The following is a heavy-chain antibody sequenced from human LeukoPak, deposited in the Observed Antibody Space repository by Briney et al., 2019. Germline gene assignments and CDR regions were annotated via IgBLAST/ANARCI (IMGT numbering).Heavy chain of an antibody. Sequence: GASVNVSCKASGGTFSSYAISWVRQAPGQGLEWMGGIVPIFGTANYAQKFQGRVTITADESTSTAYMERSSLRSEDTAVYYCARDNRLAASTFDYWSQGTLVTVSS. CDR2: IVPIFGTA. J-gene: IGHJ4*02. D-gene: IGHD6-6*01. V-gene: IGHV1-69*13. CDR1: GGTFSSYA. CDR3: ARDNRLAASTFDY.